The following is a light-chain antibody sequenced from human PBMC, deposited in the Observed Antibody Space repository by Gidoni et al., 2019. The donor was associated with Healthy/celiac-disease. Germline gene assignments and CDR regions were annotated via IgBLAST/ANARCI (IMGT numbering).Light chain of an antibody. CDR1: QSISTW. CDR2: KAS. J-gene: IGKJ1*01. CDR3: QQYNSYST. Sequence: DIHMTQSPSTLSASVGDRVPITCRASQSISTWLAWYQQQPGTAPKLLIYKASSLESGVPSRFSGSGSGTEFTLTISRLQPDDLATYYWQQYNSYSTFGQGTKVEIK. V-gene: IGKV1-5*03.